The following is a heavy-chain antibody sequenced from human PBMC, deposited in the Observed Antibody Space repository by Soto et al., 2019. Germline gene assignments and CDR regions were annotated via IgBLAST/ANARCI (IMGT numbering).Heavy chain of an antibody. V-gene: IGHV1-2*02. CDR3: ASGGPIVVVTAIVYNWFDP. Sequence: ASVKVSCKASGYTFNGYYMHWVRQAPGQGREWMGWINPNSGGTNYAQKFQGRVTMTRDTSISTAYMELSRLRSDDTAVYYCASGGPIVVVTAIVYNWFDPWGQGTLVTVSS. CDR2: INPNSGGT. D-gene: IGHD2-21*02. CDR1: GYTFNGYY. J-gene: IGHJ5*02.